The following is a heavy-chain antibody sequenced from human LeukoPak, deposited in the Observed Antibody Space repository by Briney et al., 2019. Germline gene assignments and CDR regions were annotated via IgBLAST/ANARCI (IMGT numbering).Heavy chain of an antibody. Sequence: GGSLRLSCAASGFTFDDYGMSWVRQAPGKGLEWVSGINWNAGSTGYADSVKGRFTISRDNAKNSLYLQMNSLRAEDTALYYCARGVGKSRGRGRDIWGQGTMVTVSS. V-gene: IGHV3-20*04. CDR3: ARGVGKSRGRGRDI. CDR1: GFTFDDYG. CDR2: INWNAGST. J-gene: IGHJ3*02. D-gene: IGHD3-10*01.